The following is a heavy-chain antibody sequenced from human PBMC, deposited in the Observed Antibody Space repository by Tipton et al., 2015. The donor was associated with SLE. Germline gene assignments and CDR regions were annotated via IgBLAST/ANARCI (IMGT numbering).Heavy chain of an antibody. CDR3: ARGYSSSWGN. V-gene: IGHV3-7*01. CDR1: GFTFSAYW. J-gene: IGHJ4*02. D-gene: IGHD6-13*01. Sequence: SGFTFSAYWMSWVRQAPGKGLEWVANIKEDGSEKYYVDSVKGRFTISRDNAKNSLYLQMNSLRAEDTAVYYCARGYSSSWGNWGQGTLVIVSS. CDR2: IKEDGSEK.